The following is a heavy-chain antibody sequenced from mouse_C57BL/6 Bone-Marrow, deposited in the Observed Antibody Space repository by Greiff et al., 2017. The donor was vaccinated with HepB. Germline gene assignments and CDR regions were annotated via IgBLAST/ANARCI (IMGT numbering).Heavy chain of an antibody. J-gene: IGHJ3*01. CDR1: GFTFSDYG. V-gene: IGHV5-17*01. D-gene: IGHD2-4*01. Sequence: EVHLVESGGGLVKPGGSLKLSCAASGFTFSDYGMHWVRQAPETGLEWVAYISSGRSTIYYADTVKGRFTISRDKAKNTLFLQMTSLRSEDTAMYYCATTMIRRAWFAYWGQGTLVTVSA. CDR2: ISSGRSTI. CDR3: ATTMIRRAWFAY.